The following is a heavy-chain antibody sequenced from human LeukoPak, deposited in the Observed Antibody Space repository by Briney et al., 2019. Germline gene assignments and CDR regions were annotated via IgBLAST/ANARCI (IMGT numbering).Heavy chain of an antibody. CDR1: GYSFTSYW. J-gene: IGHJ5*02. V-gene: IGHV5-51*01. CDR2: IYPGDSDT. Sequence: GESLKIYCKGSGYSFTSYWIGWVRQMPGKGLEWMGIIYPGDSDTRYSPSFQGQVTISADKSISTAYLQWSSLKASDTAMYYCARHARYSSGYAPFDPWGQGTLVTVSS. D-gene: IGHD6-19*01. CDR3: ARHARYSSGYAPFDP.